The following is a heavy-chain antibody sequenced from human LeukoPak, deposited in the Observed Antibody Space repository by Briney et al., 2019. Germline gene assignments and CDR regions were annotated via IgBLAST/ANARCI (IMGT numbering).Heavy chain of an antibody. Sequence: ASVKVSCKASGNTFINYYIHWLRQAPGQGLEWMGWINPNSGDTNSAQKFQGRVTLTSDTSISTVYMELSSLTSDDTGNYLCARDGSLDYWGQGTLVTVSS. CDR3: ARDGSLDY. J-gene: IGHJ4*02. CDR1: GNTFINYY. D-gene: IGHD1-26*01. V-gene: IGHV1-2*02. CDR2: INPNSGDT.